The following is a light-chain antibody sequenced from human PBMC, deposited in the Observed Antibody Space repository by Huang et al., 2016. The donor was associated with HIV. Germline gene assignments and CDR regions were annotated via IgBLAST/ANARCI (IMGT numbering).Light chain of an antibody. Sequence: DIQMTQSSSTLSASVGDRVTIACRASQSISTWLAWYQQKPGRAPNLLIYDAVTLESGVTSKFSGGGSGTDFTLTISSLQPDDFATYYCQQYNSFPWTFGQWTKVEV. CDR3: QQYNSFPWT. V-gene: IGKV1-5*03. CDR2: DAV. J-gene: IGKJ1*01. CDR1: QSISTW.